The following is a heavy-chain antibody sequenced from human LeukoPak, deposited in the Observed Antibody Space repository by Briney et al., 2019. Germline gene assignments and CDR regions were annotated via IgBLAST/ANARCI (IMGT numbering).Heavy chain of an antibody. V-gene: IGHV3-11*01. CDR3: ARSLEVDP. CDR1: GFTLSSCH. J-gene: IGHJ5*02. CDR2: ISTDDRAI. Sequence: GGSLRLSCVASGFTLSSCHMSWVRQAPGKGLEWISYISTDDRAINYADSVKGRFTISRDNAKNSLYLQMNSLRADDTAVYYCARSLEVDPWGQGTLVTVSS.